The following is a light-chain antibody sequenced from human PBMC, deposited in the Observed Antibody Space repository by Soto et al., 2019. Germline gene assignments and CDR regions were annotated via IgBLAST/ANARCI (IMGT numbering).Light chain of an antibody. Sequence: IQITQSPSTLSASVGDRVTITCRASQYIGKSLALYQQKPGKAPKLLIYKASNLESEVPSRFSGSRSGTEFTFTISGLTPDDYAAYASHHSNTYLETFGRGTKVEAK. CDR1: QYIGKS. CDR3: HHSNTYLET. CDR2: KAS. J-gene: IGKJ1*01. V-gene: IGKV1-5*03.